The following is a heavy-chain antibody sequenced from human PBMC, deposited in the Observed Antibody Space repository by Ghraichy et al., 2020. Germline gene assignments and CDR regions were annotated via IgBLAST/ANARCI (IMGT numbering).Heavy chain of an antibody. J-gene: IGHJ5*02. CDR1: GFTFSSYA. Sequence: LSLTCAASGFTFSSYAMSWVRQAPGKGLEWVSAISGSGGSTYYADSVKGRFTISRDNSKNTLYLQMNSLRAEDTAVYYCAKGGLDYGDYSWFDPWGQGTLVTVSS. CDR2: ISGSGGST. V-gene: IGHV3-23*01. D-gene: IGHD4-17*01. CDR3: AKGGLDYGDYSWFDP.